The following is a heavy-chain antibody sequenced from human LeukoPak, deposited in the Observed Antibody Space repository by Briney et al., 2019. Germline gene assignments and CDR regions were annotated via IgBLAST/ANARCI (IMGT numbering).Heavy chain of an antibody. J-gene: IGHJ6*03. CDR1: GFTFSSYA. D-gene: IGHD3-10*01. CDR2: ISSNRGST. CDR3: ARGFMVRGNYYYYYMDV. V-gene: IGHV3-64*01. Sequence: GGSLRLSCAASGFTFSSYAMHWVRQAPGKGLEYVSAISSNRGSTYYANSVKGRFTISRDNSKNTLYLQVGSLRAEDMAVYYCARGFMVRGNYYYYYMDVWGKGTTVTISS.